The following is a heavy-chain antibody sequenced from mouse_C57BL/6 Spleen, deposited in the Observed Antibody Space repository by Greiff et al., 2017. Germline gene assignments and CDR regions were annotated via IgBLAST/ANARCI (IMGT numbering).Heavy chain of an antibody. Sequence: VQLQQPGAELVMPGASVKLSCKASGYTFTSYWMHWVKQRPGQGLEWIGEIDPSDSYTNSNQKFKGKSTLTVDQSSSTAYMQLSSLTSEDSAVDDGARATVVATEAMDYWGQGTSVTVSS. J-gene: IGHJ4*01. V-gene: IGHV1-69*01. CDR1: GYTFTSYW. CDR2: IDPSDSYT. D-gene: IGHD1-1*01. CDR3: ARATVVATEAMDY.